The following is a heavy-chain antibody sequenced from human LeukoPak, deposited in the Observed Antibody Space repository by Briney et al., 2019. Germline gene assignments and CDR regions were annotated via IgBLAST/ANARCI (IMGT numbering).Heavy chain of an antibody. V-gene: IGHV3-23*01. CDR1: GFTFA. J-gene: IGHJ5*02. CDR3: ANFERTVAGPYNWFDP. CDR2: ISTTGGNT. D-gene: IGHD6-19*01. Sequence: QTGGSLRLSCGASGFTFAMSWVRQAPGKGLEWVSAISTTGGNTYYADSAKGRFTISRDNSKNTLYLQMNSLRAEDTAIYYCANFERTVAGPYNWFDPWGQGTLVTVSS.